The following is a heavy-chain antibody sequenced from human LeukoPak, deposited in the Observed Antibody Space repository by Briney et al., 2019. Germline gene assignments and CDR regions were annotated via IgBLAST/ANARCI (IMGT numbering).Heavy chain of an antibody. D-gene: IGHD4-17*01. V-gene: IGHV4-34*01. CDR2: INHSGST. CDR1: GGSFSGYY. J-gene: IGHJ4*02. Sequence: SETLSLTCAVYGGSFSGYYWSWIRQPPGKGLEWIGEINHSGSTNYNPSLKSRVTISVDTSKNQFSLELSSVTAADTAVYYCARGQGHGDYVDYWGQGTLVTVSS. CDR3: ARGQGHGDYVDY.